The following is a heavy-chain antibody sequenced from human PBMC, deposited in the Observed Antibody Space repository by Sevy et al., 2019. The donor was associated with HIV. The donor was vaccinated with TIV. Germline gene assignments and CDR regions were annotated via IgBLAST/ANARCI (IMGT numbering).Heavy chain of an antibody. CDR3: AKRGGQYDLGMDV. Sequence: GGSLRLSCAASGFFFSSFEMNWVSQAPGKGLESVSSISTSGSNRYYADSVKGRVTISRDNAKKSLYLQMNSLRAEDTAIYFCAKRGGQYDLGMDVWGQGTTVTVSS. D-gene: IGHD1-1*01. CDR2: ISTSGSNR. CDR1: GFFFSSFE. V-gene: IGHV3-48*03. J-gene: IGHJ6*02.